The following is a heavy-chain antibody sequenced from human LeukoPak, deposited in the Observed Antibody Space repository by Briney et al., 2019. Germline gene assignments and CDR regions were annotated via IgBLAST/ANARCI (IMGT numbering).Heavy chain of an antibody. CDR2: INHSGST. CDR1: GGSFSGYY. Sequence: SETLSLTCAVYGGSFSGYYWSWIRQPPGKGLEWIGEINHSGSTNYNPSLKNRVTISVDTSKNQFSLKLSSVTAADTAVYYCARLARHYDSSGYYFGGGGYYYYMDVWGKGTTVTVSS. J-gene: IGHJ6*03. D-gene: IGHD3-22*01. V-gene: IGHV4-34*01. CDR3: ARLARHYDSSGYYFGGGGYYYYMDV.